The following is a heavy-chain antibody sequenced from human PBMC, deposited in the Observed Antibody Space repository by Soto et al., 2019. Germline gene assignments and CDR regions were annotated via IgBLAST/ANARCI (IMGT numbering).Heavy chain of an antibody. CDR3: ARLYSGSGIDY. D-gene: IGHD1-26*01. J-gene: IGHJ4*02. Sequence: ASVKVSCKASGYTFNTYNMYWVRQAPGQGLEWMGVINPSIGSTNYAQKFQGRVIMTRDTSTSTVYMELSTLRSDDTAVYYCARLYSGSGIDYWGQGTLVTVSS. V-gene: IGHV1-46*02. CDR2: INPSIGST. CDR1: GYTFNTYN.